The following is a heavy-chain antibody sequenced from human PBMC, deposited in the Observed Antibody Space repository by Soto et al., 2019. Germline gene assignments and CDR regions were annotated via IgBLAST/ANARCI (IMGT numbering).Heavy chain of an antibody. V-gene: IGHV4-31*03. CDR3: ARSYSSSWYEFDY. CDR1: GVSISSGGYY. CDR2: IYYSGST. Sequence: SETLSLTCTVSGVSISSGGYYWSWIRQHPGKGLEWIGYIYYSGSTYYNPSLKSRVTISVDTSKNQFSLKLSSVTAADTAVYYCARSYSSSWYEFDYWGQGTLVTVSS. J-gene: IGHJ4*02. D-gene: IGHD6-13*01.